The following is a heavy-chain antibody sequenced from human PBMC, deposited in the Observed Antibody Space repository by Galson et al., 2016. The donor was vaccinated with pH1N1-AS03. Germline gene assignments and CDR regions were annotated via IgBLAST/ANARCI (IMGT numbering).Heavy chain of an antibody. V-gene: IGHV3-23*01. CDR2: ISANADST. CDR3: AKVGGRQWLVP. Sequence: SLRLSCAASGFTFSSSAMTWVRQAPGKGLNWVSYISANADSTYYADSVKGRFTISRDNSKNTLYLQLNSLRPEDTAVYYCAKVGGRQWLVPGGQGTLVTVPS. D-gene: IGHD6-19*01. J-gene: IGHJ4*02. CDR1: GFTFSSSA.